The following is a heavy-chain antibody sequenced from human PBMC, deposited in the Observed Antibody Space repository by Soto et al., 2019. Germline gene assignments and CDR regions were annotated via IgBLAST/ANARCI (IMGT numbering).Heavy chain of an antibody. J-gene: IGHJ4*02. CDR1: GFTFSNSA. D-gene: IGHD6-19*01. Sequence: EVQLLESGGGLVQPGGSLRLSFAASGFTFSNSAMSWVRQAPGKGLEWVSTISGSGDITYYSDSVKGRFTISRDNSKTTLYLQMNSMRADDTAVYYCAKGKIAVSICCWGQGTLVTGSS. CDR2: ISGSGDIT. CDR3: AKGKIAVSICC. V-gene: IGHV3-23*01.